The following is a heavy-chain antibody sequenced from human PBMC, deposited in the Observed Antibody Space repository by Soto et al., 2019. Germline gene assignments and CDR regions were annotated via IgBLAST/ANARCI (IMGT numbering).Heavy chain of an antibody. CDR3: ARGRGYSYGSFDY. V-gene: IGHV1-69*13. Sequence: SVKVSCKASGYTFTSYYMHWVRQAPGQGLEWMGGIIPIFGTANYAQKFQGRVTITADESTSTAYMELSSLRSEDTAVYYCARGRGYSYGSFDYWGQGTLVTVSS. CDR2: IIPIFGTA. D-gene: IGHD5-18*01. CDR1: GYTFTSYY. J-gene: IGHJ4*02.